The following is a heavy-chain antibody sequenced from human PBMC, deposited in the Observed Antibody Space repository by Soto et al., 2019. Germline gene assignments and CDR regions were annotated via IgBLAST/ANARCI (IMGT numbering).Heavy chain of an antibody. D-gene: IGHD2-15*01. CDR2: INSDGSAS. J-gene: IGHJ6*03. Sequence: EVQLVESGGGLVQPGGSLRLSCAASGFTFSTYWMYWVRQAPGKGLEWVSRINSDGSASSYADSVKGRLTISRDNVKSTLYLQMDSLRAEDTAVYYCARGDCVGGSCYSLAGSFYYYMDSWGKGTTVTVFS. CDR1: GFTFSTYW. CDR3: ARGDCVGGSCYSLAGSFYYYMDS. V-gene: IGHV3-74*02.